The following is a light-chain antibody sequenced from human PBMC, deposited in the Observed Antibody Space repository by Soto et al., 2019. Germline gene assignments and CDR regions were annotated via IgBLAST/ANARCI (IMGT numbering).Light chain of an antibody. V-gene: IGKV3-20*01. CDR1: QSVSSSY. CDR2: VAS. Sequence: EIVLTQSPGTLSLSPGERATLACRASQSVSSSYLAWFQQKSGQAPRLLIYVASSRATGIPDRFSGSGSGTDFTLTISRLEPADVAVYYCQQYGSYPVKFGRGNKVEIK. CDR3: QQYGSYPVK. J-gene: IGKJ1*01.